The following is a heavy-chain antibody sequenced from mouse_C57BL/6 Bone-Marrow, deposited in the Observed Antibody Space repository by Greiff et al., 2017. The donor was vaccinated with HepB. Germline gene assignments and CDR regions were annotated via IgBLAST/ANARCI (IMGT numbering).Heavy chain of an antibody. CDR1: GYTFTSYW. CDR2: IDPSDSYT. CDR3: ARDPYYYAMDY. J-gene: IGHJ4*01. V-gene: IGHV1-69*01. Sequence: VQLQQPGAELVMPGASVKLSCKASGYTFTSYWMHWVKQRPGQGLEWIGEIDPSDSYTNYNQKFKGKSTLTVDKSSSTAYMQRSSLTSEDSAVYYCARDPYYYAMDYWGQGTSVTVSS.